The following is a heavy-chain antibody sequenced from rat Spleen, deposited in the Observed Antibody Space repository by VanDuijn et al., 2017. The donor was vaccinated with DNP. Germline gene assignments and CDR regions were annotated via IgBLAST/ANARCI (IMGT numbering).Heavy chain of an antibody. D-gene: IGHD1-11*01. CDR2: INGAGST. CDR3: ARGLNYGGYNYYWYFDF. Sequence: EVQLQESGPGLVKPSQSLSLTCSVTGYSITNNYWAWLRQFPGNKMEWMGHINGAGSTNYNPSLKSQISITRDTSKNQFFLQLKSVTTEDTATYYCARGLNYGGYNYYWYFDFWGPGTMVTVSS. J-gene: IGHJ1*01. V-gene: IGHV3-1*01. CDR1: GYSITNNY.